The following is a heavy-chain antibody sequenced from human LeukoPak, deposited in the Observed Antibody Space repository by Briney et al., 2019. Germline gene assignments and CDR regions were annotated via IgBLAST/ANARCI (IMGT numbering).Heavy chain of an antibody. D-gene: IGHD1-26*01. CDR2: INHSGST. Sequence: PSETLSLTCAVYGGSFSGYYWSWIRQPPGKGLEWIGEINHSGSTNYNPSLKSRVTISVDTSKNQFSLKLSSVIAADTAVYYCASSLIGSKYYFDYWGQGTLVTVSS. J-gene: IGHJ4*02. CDR3: ASSLIGSKYYFDY. V-gene: IGHV4-34*01. CDR1: GGSFSGYY.